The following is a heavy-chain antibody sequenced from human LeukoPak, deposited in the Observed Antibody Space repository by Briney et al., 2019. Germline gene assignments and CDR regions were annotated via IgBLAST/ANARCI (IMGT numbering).Heavy chain of an antibody. CDR3: ASLQLWLRATDY. V-gene: IGHV4-34*01. J-gene: IGHJ4*02. CDR2: INHSGST. CDR1: GGSFSGYY. Sequence: ASETLSLTCAVYGGSFSGYYWSWIRQPPGKGLEWIGEINHSGSTNYNPSLKSRVTISVDTSKNQFSLKLSSVTAADTAVHYCASLQLWLRATDYWGQGTLVTVSS. D-gene: IGHD5-18*01.